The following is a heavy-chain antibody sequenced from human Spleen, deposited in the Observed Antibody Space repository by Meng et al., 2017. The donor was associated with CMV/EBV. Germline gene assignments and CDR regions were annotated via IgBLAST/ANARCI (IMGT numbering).Heavy chain of an antibody. CDR2: ISYDGSNK. J-gene: IGHJ4*02. V-gene: IGHV3-30*04. Sequence: GGSLRLSCAASGFTLSSYAIHWVRQAPGKGLEWVATISYDGSNKYYADAVKGRFTISRDNSKNTLFLQLNSLRAEDTAVYYCARDLYRYTYGYGARDSWGQGTPVTVSS. D-gene: IGHD5-18*01. CDR3: ARDLYRYTYGYGARDS. CDR1: GFTLSSYA.